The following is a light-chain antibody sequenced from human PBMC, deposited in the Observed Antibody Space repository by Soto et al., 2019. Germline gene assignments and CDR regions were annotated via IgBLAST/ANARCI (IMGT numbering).Light chain of an antibody. V-gene: IGKV1-33*01. J-gene: IGKJ2*01. CDR2: DAS. CDR1: QDISNY. CDR3: QQYDKLPPYT. Sequence: DIQMTQSPSSLSASVGDRVTITCQASQDISNYLNWYQQKPGKAPKLLIYDASNLETGVPSRFSGSGSGTDFTFTISCLQPEDIATYYCQQYDKLPPYTFGQGTKLEIK.